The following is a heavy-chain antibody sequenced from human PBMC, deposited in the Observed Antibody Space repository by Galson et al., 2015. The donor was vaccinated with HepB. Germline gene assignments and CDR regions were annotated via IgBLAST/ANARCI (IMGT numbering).Heavy chain of an antibody. V-gene: IGHV3-30*18. J-gene: IGHJ4*02. CDR1: GFTFSSYG. CDR2: ISYDGSNK. Sequence: SLRLSCAASGFTFSSYGMHWVRQAPGKGLEWVAVISYDGSNKYYADSVKGRFTISRDNSKNTLYLQMNSLRAEDTAVYYCAKDGGEFGELLYFDYWGQGTLVTVSS. D-gene: IGHD3-10*01. CDR3: AKDGGEFGELLYFDY.